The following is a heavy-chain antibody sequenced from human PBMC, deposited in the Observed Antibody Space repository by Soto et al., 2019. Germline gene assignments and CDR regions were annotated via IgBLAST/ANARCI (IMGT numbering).Heavy chain of an antibody. D-gene: IGHD6-13*01. V-gene: IGHV1-58*01. J-gene: IGHJ4*02. CDR1: GFTFTSSA. CDR3: AADGITAAGNFDC. CDR2: IVVGSGNT. Sequence: SVKVSCKASGFTFTSSAVQWVRQARGQRLEWIGWIVVGSGNTNYAQKFQERVTITRDMSTSTAYMELSSLRSEDTAVYYCAADGITAAGNFDCWGQGTLVTVSS.